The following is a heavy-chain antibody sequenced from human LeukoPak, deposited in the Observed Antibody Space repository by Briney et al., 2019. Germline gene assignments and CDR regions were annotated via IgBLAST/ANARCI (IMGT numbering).Heavy chain of an antibody. CDR3: AKDSSSWLEYYFDY. D-gene: IGHD6-13*01. Sequence: GGSLRLSCAASGFTFDDYPMHWVRQAPGKGLEWASGISWNSGSTGYADSVKGRFTISRDNAKNSLYLQMNSLRAEDTALYYCAKDSSSWLEYYFDYWGQGTLVTVSS. CDR1: GFTFDDYP. J-gene: IGHJ4*02. V-gene: IGHV3-9*01. CDR2: ISWNSGST.